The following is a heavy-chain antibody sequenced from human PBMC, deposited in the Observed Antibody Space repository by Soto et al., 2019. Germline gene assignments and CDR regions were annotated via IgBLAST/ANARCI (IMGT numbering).Heavy chain of an antibody. Sequence: ASVEVSCKXSGYTFTSYGISWVRQAPGQGLEWMGWISAYNGNTNYAQKLQGRVTMTTDTSTSTAYMELRSLRSDDTAVYYCARDKWESSGYYYLFDYWGQGTLVTVSS. CDR1: GYTFTSYG. J-gene: IGHJ4*02. CDR2: ISAYNGNT. CDR3: ARDKWESSGYYYLFDY. V-gene: IGHV1-18*04. D-gene: IGHD3-22*01.